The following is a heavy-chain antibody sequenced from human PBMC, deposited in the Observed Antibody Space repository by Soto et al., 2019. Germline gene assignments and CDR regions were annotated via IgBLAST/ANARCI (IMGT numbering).Heavy chain of an antibody. J-gene: IGHJ5*02. Sequence: PVGSLRLSGAASGFTFRSFTMNWGRQARRKGLEWVSTISSNSAYIYYTDALRGRFTISRDNAKNSLHLQMNSLRAEDTAVYYCTRDASRDSSARGWFDPWGPGPLVTVSS. V-gene: IGHV3-21*01. D-gene: IGHD6-13*01. CDR1: GFTFRSFT. CDR3: TRDASRDSSARGWFDP. CDR2: ISSNSAYI.